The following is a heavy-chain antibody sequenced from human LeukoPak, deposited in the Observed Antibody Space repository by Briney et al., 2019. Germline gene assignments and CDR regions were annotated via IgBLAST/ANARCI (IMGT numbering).Heavy chain of an antibody. D-gene: IGHD1-26*01. V-gene: IGHV3-33*01. CDR2: IWYDGSNK. J-gene: IGHJ4*02. Sequence: GGSLRLSCAASGFTFSSYGMHWVRQAPGKGLEWVAVIWYDGSNKYYADSVKGRFTISRDDSKNTLYLQMNSLRAEDTAVYYCARGGWGLLESLDYWGQGTLVTVSS. CDR3: ARGGWGLLESLDY. CDR1: GFTFSSYG.